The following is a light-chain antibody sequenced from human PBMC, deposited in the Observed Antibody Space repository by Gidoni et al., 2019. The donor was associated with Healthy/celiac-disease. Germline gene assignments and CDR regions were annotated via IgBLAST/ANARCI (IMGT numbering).Light chain of an antibody. CDR2: EGS. V-gene: IGLV2-23*01. J-gene: IGLJ1*01. CDR1: SSDVGSYNL. Sequence: QSALTQPASVSGSPGQSITISCTGTSSDVGSYNLVSWYQQHPGKAPKLMIYEGSKRPSGVSNRFSGSKSGNTASLTISGLQAEDEADYYCCSYAGSHYVFGTGTKVIVL. CDR3: CSYAGSHYV.